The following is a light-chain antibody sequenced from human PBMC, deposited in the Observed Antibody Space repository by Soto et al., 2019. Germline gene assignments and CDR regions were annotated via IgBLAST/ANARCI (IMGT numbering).Light chain of an antibody. CDR3: QQYNNWPT. V-gene: IGKV3-15*01. Sequence: EIVMTQSPATLSVSPGERATLSCRASQSVSSNLAWYQQKPGQDPRLLIYGASTRATGIPARFSGSGSGTELTLTISSLKYEDFAVYHCQQYNNWPTFGQGTKV. CDR2: GAS. CDR1: QSVSSN. J-gene: IGKJ1*01.